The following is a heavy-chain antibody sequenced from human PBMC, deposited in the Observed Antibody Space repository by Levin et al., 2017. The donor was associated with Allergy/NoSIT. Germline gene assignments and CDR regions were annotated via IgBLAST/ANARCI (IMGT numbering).Heavy chain of an antibody. Sequence: GGSLRLSCAASGLTFSKFWMHWVRQGPGKGLVWVSRANPDGTVLTYGDSVQGRFIISRDNARNSLTLEMNDLRAEDTAVYYCAKGISIFVPGMDVWGQGTTVIVSS. J-gene: IGHJ6*02. CDR3: AKGISIFVPGMDV. D-gene: IGHD3-10*02. CDR2: ANPDGTVL. CDR1: GLTFSKFW. V-gene: IGHV3-74*01.